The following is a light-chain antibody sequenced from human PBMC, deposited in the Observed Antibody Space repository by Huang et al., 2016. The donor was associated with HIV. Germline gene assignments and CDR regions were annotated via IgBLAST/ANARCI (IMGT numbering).Light chain of an antibody. CDR1: QSVSHY. CDR3: QESDTWPRLT. V-gene: IGKV3-11*01. CDR2: GAS. J-gene: IGKJ4*01. Sequence: IVLTQTPASLSLSAGERANLSCRASQSVSHYLAWYQHKPGQPPRLLIYGASRRATDIPARFNGSGSGTDFTLPISSLEAEDSALYYCQESDTWPRLTLGGGTKVEIK.